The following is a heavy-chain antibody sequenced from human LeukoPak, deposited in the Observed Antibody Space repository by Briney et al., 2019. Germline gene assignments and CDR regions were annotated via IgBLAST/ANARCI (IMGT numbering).Heavy chain of an antibody. CDR1: GGSFSGYY. D-gene: IGHD2/OR15-2a*01. J-gene: IGHJ1*01. V-gene: IGHV4-34*01. Sequence: SETLSLTCGASGGSFSGYYWSWIRQPPGKGLEWIGEVNHSGSTNYNPSLKSRVTISLDMSNNQFSLKLSSVTAADTAVYYCARGVINSPPGSVWGQGTLVTVSA. CDR2: VNHSGST. CDR3: ARGVINSPPGSV.